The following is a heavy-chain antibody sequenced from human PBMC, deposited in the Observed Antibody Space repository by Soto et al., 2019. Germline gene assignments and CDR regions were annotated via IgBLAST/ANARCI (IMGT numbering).Heavy chain of an antibody. CDR3: AKGYCSSTSCYGGWYGAFDI. CDR1: GFTFSSYA. D-gene: IGHD2-2*01. J-gene: IGHJ3*02. V-gene: IGHV3-23*01. CDR2: ISGSGGST. Sequence: EVQLLESGGGLVQPGGSLRLSCAASGFTFSSYAMSWVRQAPGKGLEWVSAISGSGGSTYYADSVKGRFTISRDNSKNTLYLQMNSLRAEDTAVYYCAKGYCSSTSCYGGWYGAFDIWGQGTTVTVSS.